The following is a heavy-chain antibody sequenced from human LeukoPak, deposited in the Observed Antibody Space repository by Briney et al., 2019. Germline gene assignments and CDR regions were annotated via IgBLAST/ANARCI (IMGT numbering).Heavy chain of an antibody. J-gene: IGHJ4*02. D-gene: IGHD3-22*01. CDR3: ARVFDSSGYFHPFDY. CDR1: GYTLTELS. V-gene: IGHV1-24*01. CDR2: FDPEDGET. Sequence: AASVKVSCKVSGYTLTELSMHWVRQAPGKGLEWMGGFDPEDGETIYAQKFQGRVTMTRDTSTSTVYMELSSLRSEDTAVYYCARVFDSSGYFHPFDYWGQGTLVTVSS.